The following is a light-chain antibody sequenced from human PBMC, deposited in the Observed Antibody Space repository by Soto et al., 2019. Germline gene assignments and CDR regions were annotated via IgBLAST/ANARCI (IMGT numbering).Light chain of an antibody. V-gene: IGKV1-6*01. Sequence: AIQVTQSPSSLSASVGDSVTITCRTSQGIRSALGWYQQKPGKVPKLLIYAASTLRSGVPSRFSGSGSGRDFTLTISSLQPEDFATYYCLLDYSYFWAFGQGTEVEVK. CDR2: AAS. CDR3: LLDYSYFWA. J-gene: IGKJ1*01. CDR1: QGIRSA.